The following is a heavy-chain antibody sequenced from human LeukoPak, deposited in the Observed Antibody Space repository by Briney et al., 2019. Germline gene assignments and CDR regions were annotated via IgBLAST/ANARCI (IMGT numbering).Heavy chain of an antibody. D-gene: IGHD3-16*01. V-gene: IGHV3-23*01. CDR1: GFTFSSYS. CDR2: IIGSGGGT. CDR3: ARSYDYIWGGDGMDV. Sequence: GSLRLSCAASGFTFSSYSMNWVRQAPGKGLEWVSTIIGSGGGTYYADSVKGRFTISRDNSKNTRYLQINSLRAEDTAVYFCARSYDYIWGGDGMDVWGQGATVTVSS. J-gene: IGHJ6*02.